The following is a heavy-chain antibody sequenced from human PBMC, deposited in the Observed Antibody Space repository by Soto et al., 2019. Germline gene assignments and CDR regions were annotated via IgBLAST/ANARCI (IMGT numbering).Heavy chain of an antibody. CDR2: IWFDGSYT. J-gene: IGHJ4*02. CDR3: ARDHPWGLNWNLDY. CDR1: GFTFSTYG. D-gene: IGHD1-20*01. V-gene: IGHV3-33*01. Sequence: QVQLVEAGGVVVQPGRSLRLSCAASGFTFSTYGMHWFRQAPGKGLEWVAVIWFDGSYTFYADSVKGRFSISRDNSKNTLYLRVNSLRVEDTAVYYCARDHPWGLNWNLDYWGQGTLVTVSS.